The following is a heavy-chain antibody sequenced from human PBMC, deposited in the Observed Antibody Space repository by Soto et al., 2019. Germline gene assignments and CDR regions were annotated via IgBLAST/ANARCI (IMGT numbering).Heavy chain of an antibody. J-gene: IGHJ4*02. V-gene: IGHV1-18*01. D-gene: IGHD3-10*01. CDR1: GYTFTSYG. Sequence: QVQLVQSGAEVKKPGASVKVCCKASGYTFTSYGISWVRQAPGQGLEWMGWNSAYNGNTKYAQKLHGRVTMPTDTSTSTAYMELRSLRSDDTAVYYCARDAEVSGDLYYWGQGTLVTVSS. CDR2: NSAYNGNT. CDR3: ARDAEVSGDLYY.